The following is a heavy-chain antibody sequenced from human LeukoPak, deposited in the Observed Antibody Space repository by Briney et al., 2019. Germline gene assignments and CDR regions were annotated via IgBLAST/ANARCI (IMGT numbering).Heavy chain of an antibody. CDR2: IYYSGST. CDR3: ARVDPYYYDSSGYFFDY. CDR1: GGSISSSNYY. Sequence: PSETLSLTCAVSGGSISSSNYYWGWIRQPPGKGLEWIGSIYYSGSTYYNPSLKSRVTISVDTSKNQFSLKLSSVTAADTAVYYCARVDPYYYDSSGYFFDYWGQGTLVTVSS. J-gene: IGHJ4*02. V-gene: IGHV4-39*07. D-gene: IGHD3-22*01.